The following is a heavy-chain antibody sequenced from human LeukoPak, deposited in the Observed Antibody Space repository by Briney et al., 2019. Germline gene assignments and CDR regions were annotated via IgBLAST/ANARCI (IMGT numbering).Heavy chain of an antibody. CDR2: ISAYNGNT. CDR1: GYTFTSYG. D-gene: IGHD3-3*01. J-gene: IGHJ4*02. Sequence: GASVKVSCKASGYTFTSYGISWVRQAPGQGLEWMGWISAYNGNTNYAQKLQGRVTMTTDTSTSTAYMELRSLRSDDTAVYYCARVGVTIFGVVPPGYWGQGTLVTVSS. V-gene: IGHV1-18*01. CDR3: ARVGVTIFGVVPPGY.